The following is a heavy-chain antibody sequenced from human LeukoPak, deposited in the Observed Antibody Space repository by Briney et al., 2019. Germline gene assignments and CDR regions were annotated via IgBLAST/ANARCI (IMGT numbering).Heavy chain of an antibody. CDR1: GGSISSSSYY. CDR2: IYYSGST. CDR3: ARFYYDFWSGYYTGMGYFDY. V-gene: IGHV4-39*01. D-gene: IGHD3-3*01. Sequence: PSETLSLTCTVSGGSISSSSYYWGWIRQPPGKGLEWIGSIYYSGSTYYNPSLKSRVTISVDTSKNQFSLKLSSVTAADTAVYYCARFYYDFWSGYYTGMGYFDYWGQGTLVTVSS. J-gene: IGHJ4*02.